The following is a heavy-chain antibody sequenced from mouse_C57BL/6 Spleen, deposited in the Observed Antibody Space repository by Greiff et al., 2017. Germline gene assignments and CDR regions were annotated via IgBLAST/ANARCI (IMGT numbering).Heavy chain of an antibody. CDR2: IDPNSGGT. CDR1: GYTFTSYW. Sequence: VQLQQPGAELVKPGASVKLSCKASGYTFTSYWMHWVKQRPGRGREWIGRIDPNSGGTKYNEKFKSKGTLTVDKPSSTAYLQLSSLTSEDSAVYYCARSDYGRSYYFDYWGQGTTLTVSS. CDR3: ARSDYGRSYYFDY. J-gene: IGHJ2*01. D-gene: IGHD1-1*01. V-gene: IGHV1-72*01.